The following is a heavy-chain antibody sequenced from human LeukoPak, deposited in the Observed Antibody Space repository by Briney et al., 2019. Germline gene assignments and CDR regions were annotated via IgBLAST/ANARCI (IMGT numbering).Heavy chain of an antibody. Sequence: SGGSLRLSCAASGFTFSSYSMNWVRQAPGKGLEWVSYISSGSSTIYYADSVKGRFTISRDNAKDSLYLQMNSLRAEDTAVYYCARVPIATSRGWPLDYWGQGTLVTVSS. CDR2: ISSGSSTI. J-gene: IGHJ4*02. V-gene: IGHV3-48*01. D-gene: IGHD6-19*01. CDR3: ARVPIATSRGWPLDY. CDR1: GFTFSSYS.